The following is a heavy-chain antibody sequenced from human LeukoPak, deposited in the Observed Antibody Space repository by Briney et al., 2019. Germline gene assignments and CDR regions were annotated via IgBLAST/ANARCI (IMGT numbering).Heavy chain of an antibody. V-gene: IGHV1-69*13. J-gene: IGHJ4*02. CDR1: GGTFSSYA. CDR3: AKSHIAAAGTGWGNFDY. Sequence: SVKVSCKASGGTFSSYAISWVRQAPGQGLEWMGGIIPIFGTANYAQKFQGRVTITADESTSTAYMELSSLRSEDTAVYYCAKSHIAAAGTGWGNFDYWGQGTLVTVSS. D-gene: IGHD6-13*01. CDR2: IIPIFGTA.